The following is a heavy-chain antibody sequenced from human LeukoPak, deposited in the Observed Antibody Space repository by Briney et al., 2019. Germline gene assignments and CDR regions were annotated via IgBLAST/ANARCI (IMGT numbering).Heavy chain of an antibody. CDR2: ISISSSYI. J-gene: IGHJ6*02. D-gene: IGHD1-1*01. CDR3: AREYNWNDGTGYYYYYGMDV. Sequence: GGSLRLSCAASGFTFSSYSMTWVRQAPGKGLEWVSSISISSSYIYYADSVKGRFTISRDNAKNSLYLQMNSLRAEDTAVYYCAREYNWNDGTGYYYYYGMDVWGQGTTVTVSS. V-gene: IGHV3-21*01. CDR1: GFTFSSYS.